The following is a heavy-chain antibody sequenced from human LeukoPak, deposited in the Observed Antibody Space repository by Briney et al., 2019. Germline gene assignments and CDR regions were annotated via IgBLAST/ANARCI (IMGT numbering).Heavy chain of an antibody. CDR3: AREAEQQLSGGDYYYYYGMDV. CDR2: ISYDGSNK. Sequence: GGSLRLSCAASGFTFSGYPIHWVRQAPGKGLEWVAVISYDGSNKYYADSVKGRFTISRDNSKNTLYLQMNSLRAEDTAVYYCAREAEQQLSGGDYYYYYGMDVWGQGTTVTVSS. V-gene: IGHV3-30-3*01. D-gene: IGHD6-13*01. CDR1: GFTFSGYP. J-gene: IGHJ6*02.